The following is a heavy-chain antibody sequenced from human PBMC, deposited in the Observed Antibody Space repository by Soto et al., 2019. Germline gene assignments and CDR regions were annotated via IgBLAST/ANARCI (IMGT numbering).Heavy chain of an antibody. J-gene: IGHJ4*02. Sequence: SVKVSCKASRGTFRTYTITWVRQAPGQGLEWMGRIIPIIGIINYAQKFQGRVTITRDTSASTAYMELSSLRSEDTAVYYCARAWVVVTAPDYWGQGTLVTVSS. CDR1: RGTFRTYT. D-gene: IGHD2-21*02. CDR2: IIPIIGII. CDR3: ARAWVVVTAPDY. V-gene: IGHV1-69*02.